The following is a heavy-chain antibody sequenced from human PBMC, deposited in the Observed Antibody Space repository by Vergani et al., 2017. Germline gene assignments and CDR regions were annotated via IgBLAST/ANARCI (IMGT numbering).Heavy chain of an antibody. J-gene: IGHJ6*03. Sequence: QVQLQESGPGVVKPSQTLSLTCAVSGGSISSGDHCWTWIRQRPGKGLEWIGYIFYSGTTYDNPSLRSRLTISVDTSQNQFSLKLRSVTAADTAVYYCARGDTQVPATSHFYYMGVWGKGTSVVVSS. CDR3: ARGDTQVPATSHFYYMGV. V-gene: IGHV4-31*11. D-gene: IGHD6-25*01. CDR1: GGSISSGDHC. CDR2: IFYSGTT.